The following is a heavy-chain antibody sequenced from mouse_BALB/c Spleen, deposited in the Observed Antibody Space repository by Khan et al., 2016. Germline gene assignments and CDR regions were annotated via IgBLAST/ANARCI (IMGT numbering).Heavy chain of an antibody. V-gene: IGHV9-3-1*01. CDR1: GYTFTNYG. CDR2: INTYTGEP. J-gene: IGHJ3*01. D-gene: IGHD1-1*01. CDR3: ARRHYGSSYDAWFAY. Sequence: QIQLVQSGPELKKPGETVKISCKASGYTFTNYGMNWVKQAPGKGLKWMGWINTYTGEPTYADDFKGRFAFSLETSASTAYLQINNLKHEDTVTYFCARRHYGSSYDAWFAYWGRGTLVTVSA.